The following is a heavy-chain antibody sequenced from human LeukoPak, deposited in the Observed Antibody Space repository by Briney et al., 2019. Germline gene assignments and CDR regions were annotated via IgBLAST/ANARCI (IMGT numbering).Heavy chain of an antibody. D-gene: IGHD2-2*01. J-gene: IGHJ3*02. CDR3: AREGIVVVPAAITAGYSAFDI. CDR1: GFTFSSYA. V-gene: IGHV3-23*01. CDR2: ISGSGGST. Sequence: PGGSLRLSCAASGFTFSSYAMSWVRQAPGKGLEWVSAISGSGGSTYYADSVKGRFTISRDNAKNTLYLQMNSLRAEDTSVYYCAREGIVVVPAAITAGYSAFDIWGQGTMVTVSS.